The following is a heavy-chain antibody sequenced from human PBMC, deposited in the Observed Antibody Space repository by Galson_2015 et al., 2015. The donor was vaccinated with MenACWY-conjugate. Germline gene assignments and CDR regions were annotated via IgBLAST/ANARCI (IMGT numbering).Heavy chain of an antibody. CDR1: GYSFTNYW. D-gene: IGHD2-2*01. Sequence: QSGAEVKKPGESLRISCKGSGYSFTNYWISWVRQMTRQGLEWMGRIDPSDSYINYSPSFQGHVSISADKSISTAYLQWSSLKASDTAMYYCARHPRYCSSTTCHSGDNYYYFGMDVWGQGTTVTVSS. J-gene: IGHJ6*02. V-gene: IGHV5-10-1*01. CDR2: IDPSDSYI. CDR3: ARHPRYCSSTTCHSGDNYYYFGMDV.